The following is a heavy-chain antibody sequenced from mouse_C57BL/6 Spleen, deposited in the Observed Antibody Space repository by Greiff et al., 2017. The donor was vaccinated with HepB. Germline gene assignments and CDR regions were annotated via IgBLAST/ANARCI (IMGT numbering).Heavy chain of an antibody. CDR1: EYEFPSHD. V-gene: IGHV5-2*01. CDR2: INSDGGST. D-gene: IGHD2-1*01. Sequence: EVQVVESGGGLVQPGESLKLSCESNEYEFPSHDMSWVRKTPEKRQELVAAINSDGGSTYYPDTMERRFIISRDNTKKTLYLQMRSLRSEDTALYYCARHNGNYPYWYFDVWGTGTTVTVSS. CDR3: ARHNGNYPYWYFDV. J-gene: IGHJ1*03.